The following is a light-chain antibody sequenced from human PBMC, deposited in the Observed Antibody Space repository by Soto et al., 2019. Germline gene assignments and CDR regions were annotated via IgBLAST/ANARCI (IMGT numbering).Light chain of an antibody. CDR3: QQYTNSPLT. J-gene: IGKJ1*01. Sequence: EIGLTQAPATVSLSKGERATLSCRARRSSRSTLAWYQQKPGQAPRLLIYGASTRATGIPARFSGSGSGTEFTLTISSLQSEDFAVYYCQQYTNSPLTFGQGTKVDIK. V-gene: IGKV3-15*01. CDR2: GAS. CDR1: RSSRST.